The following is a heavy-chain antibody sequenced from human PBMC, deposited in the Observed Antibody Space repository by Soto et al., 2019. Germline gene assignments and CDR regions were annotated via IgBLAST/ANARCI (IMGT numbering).Heavy chain of an antibody. CDR2: VYYSGSS. CDR1: GGSINNNDYY. J-gene: IGHJ2*01. D-gene: IGHD3-22*01. CDR3: ARMSYFYDKWYFDI. V-gene: IGHV4-30-4*01. Sequence: SETLSLTCSVSGGSINNNDYYWSWIRQTPGKGLEWIGYVYYSGSSDYIPSLKSRLSMSIDKSKNQFHLKLNSVTAADTATYFCARMSYFYDKWYFDIWGRGTLVTVSS.